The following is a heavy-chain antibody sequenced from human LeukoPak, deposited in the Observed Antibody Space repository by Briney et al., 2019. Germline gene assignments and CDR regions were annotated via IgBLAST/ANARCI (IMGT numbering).Heavy chain of an antibody. D-gene: IGHD1-26*01. CDR3: AKDLEGNYYENYDAFDI. J-gene: IGHJ3*02. CDR1: GFTFSSYA. V-gene: IGHV3-23*01. Sequence: GGSLRLSCAASGFTFSSYAMSWVRQAPGKGLEWVSAITGSGGSTYFADSVKGRFTISRDNSKNTLYLQMNSLRAEDTAVYYCAKDLEGNYYENYDAFDIWGQGTMVTVSS. CDR2: ITGSGGST.